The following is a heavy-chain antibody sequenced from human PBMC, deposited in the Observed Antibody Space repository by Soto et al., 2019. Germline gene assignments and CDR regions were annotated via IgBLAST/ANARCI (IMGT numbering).Heavy chain of an antibody. CDR1: GFTFSSYW. D-gene: IGHD3-22*01. CDR3: AREFTYYYDSSGFDWFDP. CDR2: IKQDGSEK. J-gene: IGHJ5*02. Sequence: GGSLRLSCAASGFTFSSYWMSWVRQAPGKGLEWVANIKQDGSEKYYVDSVRGRFTISRDNAKNSLYLQMNSLRAEDTAVYYCAREFTYYYDSSGFDWFDPWGQGTLVTVSS. V-gene: IGHV3-7*03.